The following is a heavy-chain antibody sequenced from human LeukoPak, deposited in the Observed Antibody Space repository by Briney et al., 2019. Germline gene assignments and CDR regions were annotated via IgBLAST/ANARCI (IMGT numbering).Heavy chain of an antibody. Sequence: GASVTVSCSASGYTFTSYGISWVRQAPGQGLEWMGWISAYNGNTNYAQKLQGRVTMTTDTSTSTAYMELRSLRSDDTAVYYCARSSSGYYSPLFVYWGQGTLVTVSS. CDR2: ISAYNGNT. D-gene: IGHD3-22*01. J-gene: IGHJ4*02. CDR1: GYTFTSYG. V-gene: IGHV1-18*01. CDR3: ARSSSGYYSPLFVY.